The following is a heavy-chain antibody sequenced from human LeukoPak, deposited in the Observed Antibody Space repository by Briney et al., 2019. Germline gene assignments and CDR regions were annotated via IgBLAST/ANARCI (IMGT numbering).Heavy chain of an antibody. CDR1: GFTFSGFA. D-gene: IGHD6-13*01. J-gene: IGHJ4*02. Sequence: GGSLRLSCAASGFTFSGFATSWVRQAPGKGLEWVSSISSSGGSTYYADSVKGRFTISRDNSKNTLYLQMNSLRAEDTAVYYCAKDPLQQLVPLGDYWGQGTLVTVSS. V-gene: IGHV3-23*01. CDR2: ISSSGGST. CDR3: AKDPLQQLVPLGDY.